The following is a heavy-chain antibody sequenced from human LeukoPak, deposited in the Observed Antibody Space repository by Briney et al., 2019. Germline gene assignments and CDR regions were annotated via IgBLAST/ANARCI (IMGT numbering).Heavy chain of an antibody. CDR2: ISYDGSNK. V-gene: IGHV3-30-3*01. Sequence: GRSLRLSCAASGFTFSSYAMHWVRQAPGKGLEWVAAISYDGSNKYYADSVKGRFTISRDNSKNTLYLQMNSLRAEDTAVYYCARAEYCGGDCYPARLVDYWGQGTLVTVSS. J-gene: IGHJ4*02. CDR1: GFTFSSYA. CDR3: ARAEYCGGDCYPARLVDY. D-gene: IGHD2-21*02.